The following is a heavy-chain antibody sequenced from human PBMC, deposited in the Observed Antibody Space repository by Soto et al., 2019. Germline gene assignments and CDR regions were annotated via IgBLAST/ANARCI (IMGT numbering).Heavy chain of an antibody. CDR1: GFSVSDAY. J-gene: IGHJ6*02. CDR2: IYTEGNT. CDR3: SRDAPFDV. Sequence: DVQVVESGGGLIQPGGSLRLSCAASGFSVSDAYMTWVRQAPGKGLEWVSVIYTEGNTYYADSVKGRFTVSRDNSKNTMFRQMNSLRVADTAVYFCSRDAPFDVWGQGTTVIVSS. V-gene: IGHV3-53*01.